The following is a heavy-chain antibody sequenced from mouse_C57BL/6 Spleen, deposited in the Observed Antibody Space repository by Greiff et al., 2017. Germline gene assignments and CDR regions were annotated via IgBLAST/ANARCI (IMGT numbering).Heavy chain of an antibody. CDR2: ISSGGSYT. CDR3: ARHGYYDYWYFDV. V-gene: IGHV5-6*01. Sequence: EVKLMESGGDLVKPGGSLKLSCAASGFTFSSYGMSWVRQTPDKRLEWVATISSGGSYTYYPDSVKGRFTISRDNAKNTLYLQMSSLKSEDTAMYYCARHGYYDYWYFDVWGTGTTVTVSS. CDR1: GFTFSSYG. D-gene: IGHD2-3*01. J-gene: IGHJ1*03.